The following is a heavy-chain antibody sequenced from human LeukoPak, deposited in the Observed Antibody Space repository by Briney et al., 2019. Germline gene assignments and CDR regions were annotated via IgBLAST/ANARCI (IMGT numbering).Heavy chain of an antibody. D-gene: IGHD3-10*01. CDR1: GFTFSGYW. Sequence: GGSLRLSCAASGFTFSGYWMSWVRQAPGKGLEWVAIIKQDGNEKYYVDSVKGRFLISRDNTKNSLYLQMNSLRVEDTAVYYCARDRGVVGTLDPWGQGTLVTVSS. J-gene: IGHJ5*02. CDR3: ARDRGVVGTLDP. V-gene: IGHV3-7*01. CDR2: IKQDGNEK.